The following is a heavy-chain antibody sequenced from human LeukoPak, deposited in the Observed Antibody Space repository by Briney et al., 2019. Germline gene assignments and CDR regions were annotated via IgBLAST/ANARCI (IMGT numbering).Heavy chain of an antibody. Sequence: GASVKVSCKVSGYTLTELSMHWVRQAPGKGLEWMGGFDPEDGETIYAQKFQGRVTMTEDTSTDTAYMELSSLRSEDTAVYYCATSRRFLGWLLPKWNNWFDPWGQGTLVTVSS. CDR1: GYTLTELS. V-gene: IGHV1-24*01. D-gene: IGHD3-3*01. J-gene: IGHJ5*02. CDR3: ATSRRFLGWLLPKWNNWFDP. CDR2: FDPEDGET.